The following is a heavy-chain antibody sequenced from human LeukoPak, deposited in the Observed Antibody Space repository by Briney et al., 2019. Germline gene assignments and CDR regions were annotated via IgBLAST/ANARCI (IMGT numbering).Heavy chain of an antibody. CDR1: GYTLTELS. J-gene: IGHJ3*02. CDR3: ARGLYYYDSSGYSGPPDAFDI. Sequence: ASVKVSCKVSGYTLTELSMHWVRQAPGKGLEWMGWISAYNGNTNYAQKLQGRVTMTTDTSTSTAYMELRSLRSDDTAVYYCARGLYYYDSSGYSGPPDAFDIWGQGTMVTVSS. D-gene: IGHD3-22*01. CDR2: ISAYNGNT. V-gene: IGHV1-18*01.